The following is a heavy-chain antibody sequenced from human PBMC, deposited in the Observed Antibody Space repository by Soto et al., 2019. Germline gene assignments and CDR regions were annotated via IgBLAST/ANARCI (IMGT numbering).Heavy chain of an antibody. CDR3: AKDQIWNCSGGRCYGYFQH. CDR1: GFTFSSYG. J-gene: IGHJ1*01. V-gene: IGHV3-30*18. CDR2: ISYDGSNK. Sequence: GGSLRLACAASGFTFSSYGMHWVRQAPGKGLEWVAVISYDGSNKYYADSVKGRFTISRDNSKNTLYLQMNSLRAEDTAVYYCAKDQIWNCSGGRCYGYFQHWGQGTLVTVS. D-gene: IGHD2-15*01.